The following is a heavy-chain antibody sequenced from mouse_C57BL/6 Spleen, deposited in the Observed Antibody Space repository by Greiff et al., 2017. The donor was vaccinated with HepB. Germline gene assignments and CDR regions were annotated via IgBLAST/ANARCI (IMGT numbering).Heavy chain of an antibody. CDR2: ISYDGSN. J-gene: IGHJ2*01. Sequence: EVQVVESGPGLVKPSQSLSLTCSVTGYSITSGYYWNWIRQFPGNKLEWMGYISYDGSNNYNPSLKNRISITRDTSKNQFFLKLNSVTTEDTATYYCAREGNYGYFDYWGQGTTLTVSS. CDR1: GYSITSGYY. CDR3: AREGNYGYFDY. V-gene: IGHV3-6*01. D-gene: IGHD2-1*01.